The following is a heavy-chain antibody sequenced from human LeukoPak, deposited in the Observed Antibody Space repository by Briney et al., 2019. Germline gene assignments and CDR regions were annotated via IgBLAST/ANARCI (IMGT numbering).Heavy chain of an antibody. Sequence: GSLRLSCTASGFTFGDYAMSWFRQAPGKGLEWVGFIRSKAYGGTTEYAASVKGRFTISRDDSKGIAYLQMNSLKTEDTAVYYCTRGFGVVIIQRFDPWGQGTLVTVSS. CDR2: IRSKAYGGTT. CDR3: TRGFGVVIIQRFDP. D-gene: IGHD3-3*01. V-gene: IGHV3-49*03. CDR1: GFTFGDYA. J-gene: IGHJ5*02.